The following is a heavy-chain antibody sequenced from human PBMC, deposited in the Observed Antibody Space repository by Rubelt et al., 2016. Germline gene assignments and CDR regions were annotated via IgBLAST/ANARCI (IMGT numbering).Heavy chain of an antibody. CDR3: ALTTIIPGMDV. D-gene: IGHD2-21*02. Sequence: QVQLQESGPGLVKPSETLSLTCTVSGGSISSYYWNWIRQPPGKGLEWIGEINHSGSTTYNPSLKSRVTMSVDTSKNQFSRKLSSVTAADTAVYYCALTTIIPGMDVWGQGTTVTVSS. CDR2: INHSGST. CDR1: GGSISSYY. J-gene: IGHJ6*02. V-gene: IGHV4-59*08.